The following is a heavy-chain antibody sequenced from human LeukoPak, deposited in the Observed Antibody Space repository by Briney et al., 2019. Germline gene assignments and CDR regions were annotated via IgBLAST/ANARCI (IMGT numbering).Heavy chain of an antibody. Sequence: SETLSLTCTVSGGSISSYYWSWIRQPPGKGLKLIGYIYYSGSTNYNPSLKSRVTISVDTSKNQFSLKLSSVTAADTAVYYCARAKDYYDSSGYRHWYFDLWGRGTLDTVSS. V-gene: IGHV4-59*01. J-gene: IGHJ2*01. CDR2: IYYSGST. CDR1: GGSISSYY. CDR3: ARAKDYYDSSGYRHWYFDL. D-gene: IGHD3-22*01.